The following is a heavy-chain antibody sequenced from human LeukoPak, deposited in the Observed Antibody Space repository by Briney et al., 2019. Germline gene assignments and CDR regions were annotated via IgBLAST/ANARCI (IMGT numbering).Heavy chain of an antibody. J-gene: IGHJ4*02. CDR3: SKDAQRGFDYSNSLEY. CDR2: IWSDGTEK. D-gene: IGHD4-11*01. V-gene: IGHV3-33*06. Sequence: GGSLRLSCTASGFTYSRFGMHWVRQAPGKGLEWVAVIWSDGTEKYYGDAVKGRFTISRDNSRNTLYLQMNNLGDDDTAVYYCSKDAQRGFDYSNSLEYWGQGTLVIVSS. CDR1: GFTYSRFG.